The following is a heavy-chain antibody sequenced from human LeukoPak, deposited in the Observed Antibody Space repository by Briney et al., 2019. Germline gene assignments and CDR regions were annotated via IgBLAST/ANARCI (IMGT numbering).Heavy chain of an antibody. CDR1: GGSISRNY. CDR3: ARAAYSGSLRYFDF. Sequence: SETLSLTCTVSGGSISRNYWSWIRQSPGKGLEWIGYIYYTGSTDYNPSLKSRVTISVDTSKNQFSLKLSSVTAADTAMYYCARAAYSGSLRYFDFWGQGTQVTVSS. V-gene: IGHV4-59*01. CDR2: IYYTGST. J-gene: IGHJ4*02. D-gene: IGHD1-26*01.